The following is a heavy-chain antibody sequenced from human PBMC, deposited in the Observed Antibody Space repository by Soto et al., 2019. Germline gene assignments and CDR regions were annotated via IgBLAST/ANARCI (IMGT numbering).Heavy chain of an antibody. V-gene: IGHV1-18*01. J-gene: IGHJ6*02. CDR3: ARVNYSPPYYCSYGMDV. Sequence: QVQLVQSGAEVKKPGASVKVSCKASGYTFTSYGISWVRQAPGQGLEWMGWISAYNGNTNYAQKLQGRVTMTTDTSTSTAYMELRSLRSDDTAVYYCARVNYSPPYYCSYGMDVWGQRTTVPVSS. D-gene: IGHD4-4*01. CDR1: GYTFTSYG. CDR2: ISAYNGNT.